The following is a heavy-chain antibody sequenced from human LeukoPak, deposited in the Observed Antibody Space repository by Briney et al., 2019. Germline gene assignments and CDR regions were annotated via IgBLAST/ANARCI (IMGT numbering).Heavy chain of an antibody. Sequence: GESLKISCKASGYTFTSYWIGWVRQMPGKGLEWMASIYPGDSNTRYSPSFQGQVTISADKSINTAYLQWSSLKASDTAIYYCARAAVLDYWAQGTLVTVSS. D-gene: IGHD2-15*01. V-gene: IGHV5-51*01. CDR2: IYPGDSNT. CDR1: GYTFTSYW. J-gene: IGHJ4*02. CDR3: ARAAVLDY.